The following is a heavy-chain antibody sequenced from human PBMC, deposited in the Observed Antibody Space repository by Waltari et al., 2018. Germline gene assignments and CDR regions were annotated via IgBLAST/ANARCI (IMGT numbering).Heavy chain of an antibody. Sequence: DVQVVESGGGLVRPGGSLRLSCIGSGFNFSNYFIHWVRQAPGEGPVWVARINNDGSIVNYAESVKGRFSISRDNAKSTVYLQMNNLRGEDTALYHCLNYDFDSWGQGILVTVSS. CDR2: INNDGSIV. CDR3: LNYDFDS. D-gene: IGHD1-7*01. J-gene: IGHJ4*02. CDR1: GFNFSNYF. V-gene: IGHV3-74*01.